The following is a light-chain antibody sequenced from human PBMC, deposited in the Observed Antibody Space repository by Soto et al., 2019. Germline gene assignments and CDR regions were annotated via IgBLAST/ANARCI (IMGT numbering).Light chain of an antibody. CDR2: EVS. CDR3: SSYTSSSTLV. Sequence: QSALTQPASVSGSPGQSITISCTGTSSDVGGYNYVSWYQQHPGKAPKLMIYEVSNRPSGVSNRFSGSKSGNTASLTIAVLQAEDVADYSCSSYTSSSTLVFGGGTKLTVL. J-gene: IGLJ2*01. V-gene: IGLV2-14*01. CDR1: SSDVGGYNY.